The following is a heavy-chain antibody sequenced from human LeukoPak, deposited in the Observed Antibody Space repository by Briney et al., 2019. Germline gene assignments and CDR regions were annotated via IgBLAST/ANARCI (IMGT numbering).Heavy chain of an antibody. CDR3: ARGSEDLDF. D-gene: IGHD3-10*01. J-gene: IGHJ4*02. CDR2: IGSSGDST. CDR1: GFTFSSFA. V-gene: IGHV3-23*01. Sequence: GGSLRLSCAPSGFTFSSFAMNWVRQAPGKGLEWVSTIGSSGDSTYYADSVRGRFTISRDNSKNTMHLQMNNLRAEDTAFYYCARGSEDLDFWGQGTLVTVSS.